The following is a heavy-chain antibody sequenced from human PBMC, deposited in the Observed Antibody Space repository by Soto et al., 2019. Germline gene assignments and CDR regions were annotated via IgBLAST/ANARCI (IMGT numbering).Heavy chain of an antibody. D-gene: IGHD6-19*01. J-gene: IGHJ3*02. CDR1: GFTFSSYA. Sequence: PGGSLRLSCAASGFTFSSYAMHWVRQAPGKGLEYVSAISSNGGSTYYANSVKGRFTISRDNSKNTLYLQMGSLRAEDMAVYYCARGPYSSGWDGYVFDIWRRGTMVTGSS. CDR3: ARGPYSSGWDGYVFDI. V-gene: IGHV3-64*01. CDR2: ISSNGGST.